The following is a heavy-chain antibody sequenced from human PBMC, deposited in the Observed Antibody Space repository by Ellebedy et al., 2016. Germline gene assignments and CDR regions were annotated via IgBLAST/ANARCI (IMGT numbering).Heavy chain of an antibody. Sequence: ASVKVSXKTSAYTFTGYGISWVRQAPGQGLEWMGWIATDSHNAEYQQKFQGRVTMTTDTSTSTAYMELRRLRSDDTAIYYCARRGGTDYGDYWGQGTLVTVSS. V-gene: IGHV1-18*04. J-gene: IGHJ4*02. CDR3: ARRGGTDYGDY. CDR2: IATDSHNA. D-gene: IGHD3-16*01. CDR1: AYTFTGYG.